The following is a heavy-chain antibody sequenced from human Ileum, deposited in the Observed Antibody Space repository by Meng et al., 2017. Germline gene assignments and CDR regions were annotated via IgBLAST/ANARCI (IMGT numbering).Heavy chain of an antibody. CDR1: GGSVSSGSYY. V-gene: IGHV4-61*01. CDR3: ARSSTSPASYFFDY. Sequence: QVQLQASGPSLWRPSETLSLACTVSGGSVSSGSYYWSWIRQPPGKGLEWIGHIYYSGSTNYNPSLKSRVTISVDMSKNQFSLKLNSVTAADTAIYFCARSSTSPASYFFDYWGQGTLVTVSS. CDR2: IYYSGST. J-gene: IGHJ4*02. D-gene: IGHD6-6*01.